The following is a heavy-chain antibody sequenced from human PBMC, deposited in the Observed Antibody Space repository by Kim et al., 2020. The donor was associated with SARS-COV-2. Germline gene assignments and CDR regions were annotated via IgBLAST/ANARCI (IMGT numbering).Heavy chain of an antibody. Sequence: SVKVSCKASGGTFSSYAISWVRQAPGQGLEWMGGIIPIFGTANYAQKFQGRVTITADESTSTAYMELSSLRSEDTAVYYCARRADCSGGSCYDFVLGYWGQGTLVTVSS. V-gene: IGHV1-69*13. J-gene: IGHJ4*02. CDR1: GGTFSSYA. CDR3: ARRADCSGGSCYDFVLGY. CDR2: IIPIFGTA. D-gene: IGHD2-15*01.